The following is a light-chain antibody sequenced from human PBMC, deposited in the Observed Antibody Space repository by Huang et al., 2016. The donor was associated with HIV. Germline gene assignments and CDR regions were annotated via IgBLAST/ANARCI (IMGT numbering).Light chain of an antibody. CDR1: QSVSNY. V-gene: IGKV3-11*01. CDR2: DAS. J-gene: IGKJ4*01. Sequence: EIVLTQSPATLSLSPGERATLSCRASQSVSNYLAWYQQKPGQAPRLLIYDASNRSTGIPARFSGSGSGTDFTLTISSLEPEDFAVYYCQQRRNWPLLTFGGGTKVEIK. CDR3: QQRRNWPLLT.